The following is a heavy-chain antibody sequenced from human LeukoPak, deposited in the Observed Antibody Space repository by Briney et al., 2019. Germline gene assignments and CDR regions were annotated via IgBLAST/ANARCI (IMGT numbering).Heavy chain of an antibody. Sequence: EASAKVSCKASGYTFNSYALDWVRQAPGQGLEWMGWINTNTGNPTYAQGFTGRFVFSLDTSVSTAYLEISSLKAEDTAVYYCARARYRIGSTCPAGYYGMDVWGQGTTVTVSS. CDR3: ARARYRIGSTCPAGYYGMDV. J-gene: IGHJ6*02. V-gene: IGHV7-4-1*02. CDR1: GYTFNSYA. CDR2: INTNTGNP. D-gene: IGHD2-15*01.